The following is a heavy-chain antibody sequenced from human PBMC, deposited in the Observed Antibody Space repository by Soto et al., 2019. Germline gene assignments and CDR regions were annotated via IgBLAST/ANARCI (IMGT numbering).Heavy chain of an antibody. V-gene: IGHV5-51*01. Sequence: PGESLKISCKGSGYSFTSYWIGWVRQMPGKGLEWMGIIYPGDSDTRYSPSSQGQVTISADKSISTAYLQWSSLKASDTAMYYCARLPLGYCSGGSCYSWGYYYYYGMDVWGQGTTVTVSS. CDR1: GYSFTSYW. D-gene: IGHD2-15*01. J-gene: IGHJ6*02. CDR2: IYPGDSDT. CDR3: ARLPLGYCSGGSCYSWGYYYYYGMDV.